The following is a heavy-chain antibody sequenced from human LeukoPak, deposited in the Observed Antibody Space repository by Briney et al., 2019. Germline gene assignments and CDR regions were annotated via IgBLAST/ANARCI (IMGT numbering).Heavy chain of an antibody. CDR1: GFTFSLYN. CDR3: AKDSPVLTY. V-gene: IGHV3-21*04. D-gene: IGHD1-20*01. Sequence: PGGSLRLSCAGSGFTFSLYNMNWVRQAPGKGLEWVSSITGSSRYIYYADSVKGRFTISRDNAKNSLYLQMNSLRAEDTALYYCAKDSPVLTYWGQGTLVTVSS. CDR2: ITGSSRYI. J-gene: IGHJ4*02.